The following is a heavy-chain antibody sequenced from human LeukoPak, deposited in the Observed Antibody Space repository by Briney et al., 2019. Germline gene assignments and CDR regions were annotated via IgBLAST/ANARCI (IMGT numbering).Heavy chain of an antibody. CDR3: ARESSQGPDYFDY. J-gene: IGHJ4*02. V-gene: IGHV3-48*03. CDR2: ISSSGSTL. CDR1: GFTFSSYE. D-gene: IGHD3-10*01. Sequence: GGSLRLSCAASGFTFSSYEMNWVRQAPGKGLEWVSYISSSGSTLYYADSVKGRFTISRDNAKNSLYLQMNGLRAEDTAVYYCARESSQGPDYFDYWGQGTLVTVSS.